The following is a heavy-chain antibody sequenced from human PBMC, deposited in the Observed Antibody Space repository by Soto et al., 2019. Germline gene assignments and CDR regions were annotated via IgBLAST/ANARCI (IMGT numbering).Heavy chain of an antibody. CDR2: LGGNSRSA. D-gene: IGHD3-10*01. V-gene: IGHV3-23*01. CDR1: GFSFTTYA. CDR3: MGHYYGSGTYPHF. Sequence: EVQLLDSGGDFVHPGGSARLSCAASGFSFTTYAFDWVRQTPGRGKEWVAGLGGNSRSAYYADSVEGRFTISRDNSRNTVFLQTNTLTVEDSVTYYCMGHYYGSGTYPHFWGQGTLVTVAP. J-gene: IGHJ4*02.